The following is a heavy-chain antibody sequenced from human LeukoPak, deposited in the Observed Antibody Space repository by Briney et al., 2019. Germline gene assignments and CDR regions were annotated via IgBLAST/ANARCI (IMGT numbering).Heavy chain of an antibody. V-gene: IGHV3-7*01. CDR2: IKQDGREK. CDR1: GFTFSSYW. Sequence: GGSLRLSCAASGFTFSSYWMSWVRQAPGKGLEWVANIKQDGREKYYVDSVKGRFTISRDNAKNSLYLQMKSLRAEDTAVYYCARFRTAMQLWKGYYFDYWGQGTRVTVSS. CDR3: ARFRTAMQLWKGYYFDY. D-gene: IGHD5-18*01. J-gene: IGHJ4*02.